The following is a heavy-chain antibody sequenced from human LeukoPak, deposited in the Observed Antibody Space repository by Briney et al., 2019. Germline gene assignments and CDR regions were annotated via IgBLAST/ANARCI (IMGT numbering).Heavy chain of an antibody. Sequence: GGSLRLSCTASGFTFGDYAMSWFRQAPGKGLEWVGFIRSKAYGGTTEYAASVKGRFTISRDDSKSIAYLQMNSLKTEDTAVYYCTRAPLGYCSGGSCYPYYFDYWGQGTLVTVSS. CDR3: TRAPLGYCSGGSCYPYYFDY. D-gene: IGHD2-15*01. V-gene: IGHV3-49*03. CDR1: GFTFGDYA. CDR2: IRSKAYGGTT. J-gene: IGHJ4*02.